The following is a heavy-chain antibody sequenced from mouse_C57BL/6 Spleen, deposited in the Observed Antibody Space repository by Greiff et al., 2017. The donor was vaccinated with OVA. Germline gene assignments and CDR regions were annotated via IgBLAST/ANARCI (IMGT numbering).Heavy chain of an antibody. Sequence: VQLQQSGPELVKPGASVKISCKASGYSFTGYYMNWVKQSPEKSLEWIGEINPSTGGTTYNQKFKAKATLTVDKSSSTAYMQLKSLTSEDSAVYYCARTPSTVVAPYYAMDYWGQGTSGTGSS. CDR3: ARTPSTVVAPYYAMDY. J-gene: IGHJ4*01. CDR2: INPSTGGT. CDR1: GYSFTGYY. D-gene: IGHD1-1*01. V-gene: IGHV1-42*01.